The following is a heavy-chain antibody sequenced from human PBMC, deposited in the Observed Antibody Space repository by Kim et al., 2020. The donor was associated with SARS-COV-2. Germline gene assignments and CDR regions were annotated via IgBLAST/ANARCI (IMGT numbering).Heavy chain of an antibody. D-gene: IGHD4-17*01. J-gene: IGHJ4*02. CDR3: ARVEDDYGGNSFDY. V-gene: IGHV1-2*02. Sequence: AQKFQGRVTMTRDTSISTAYMELSRLRSDDTAVYYCARVEDDYGGNSFDYWGQGTLVTVSS.